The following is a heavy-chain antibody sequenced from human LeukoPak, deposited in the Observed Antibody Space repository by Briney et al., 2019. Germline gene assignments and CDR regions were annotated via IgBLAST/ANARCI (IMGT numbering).Heavy chain of an antibody. CDR2: IKQDGSEK. CDR3: ARDLLSNYGGFDP. CDR1: GFTFSSYG. J-gene: IGHJ5*02. D-gene: IGHD4-11*01. Sequence: PGRSLRLSCAASGFTFSSYGMHWVRQAPGKGLEWVANIKQDGSEKYYVDSVKGRFTITRDNAKNSLYLQMNSLRAEDTAVYYCARDLLSNYGGFDPWGQGTLVTVSS. V-gene: IGHV3-7*03.